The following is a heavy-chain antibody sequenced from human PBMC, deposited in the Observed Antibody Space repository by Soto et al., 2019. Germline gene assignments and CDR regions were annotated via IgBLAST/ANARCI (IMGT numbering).Heavy chain of an antibody. CDR3: VMSTLSGDAYGVYGTTQGMHF. CDR1: GFTFSNYA. J-gene: IGHJ6*02. D-gene: IGHD6-13*01. Sequence: PVVSLRLSCAASGFTFSNYAMSWVRQAPGKGLDWVSSISGGGGSTYYADSVKGRFTISRDNSKNTLYLQMNSLKAEDTAVFYCVMSTLSGDAYGVYGTTQGMHFRGQGTTITV. V-gene: IGHV3-23*01. CDR2: ISGGGGST.